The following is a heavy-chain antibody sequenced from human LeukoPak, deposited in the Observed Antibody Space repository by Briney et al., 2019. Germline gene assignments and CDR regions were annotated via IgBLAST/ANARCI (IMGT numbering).Heavy chain of an antibody. J-gene: IGHJ4*02. D-gene: IGHD6-19*01. Sequence: GRSLRLSCAASGFTFSSYAMHWVRQAPGKGLEWVSYISSSGSTIYYADSVKGRFTISRDNAKNSLYLQMNSLRAEDTAVYYCARKSEQWLTTFDSWGQGTLVTVSS. CDR1: GFTFSSYA. CDR2: ISSSGSTI. V-gene: IGHV3-48*03. CDR3: ARKSEQWLTTFDS.